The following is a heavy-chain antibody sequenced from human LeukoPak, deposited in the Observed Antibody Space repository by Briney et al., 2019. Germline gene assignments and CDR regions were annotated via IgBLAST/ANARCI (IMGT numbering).Heavy chain of an antibody. J-gene: IGHJ4*02. D-gene: IGHD2-2*01. CDR3: AKARPIYCSSTSCYGGDLPTGLQFDY. Sequence: QPGGSLRLSCAASGFTFSSYAMSWVRQAPGKGLEWVSAISGSGGSTYYADSVKGRFTISRDNSKNTLYLQMNSLRAEDTAVYYCAKARPIYCSSTSCYGGDLPTGLQFDYWGQGTLVTVSS. V-gene: IGHV3-23*01. CDR1: GFTFSSYA. CDR2: ISGSGGST.